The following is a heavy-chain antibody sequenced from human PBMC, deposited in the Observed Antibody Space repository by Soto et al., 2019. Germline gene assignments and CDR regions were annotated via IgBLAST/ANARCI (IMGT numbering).Heavy chain of an antibody. CDR2: INPNSGGT. Sequence: ASVKVSCKASGYTFTGYDMHWVRQAPGQGLEWMGWINPNSGGTNYAQKFQGRVTMTRDTSISTAYMELSRLRSDDTAVYYCARYRCSSTSCYFSPYYYYGMDVWGQGTTVTVSS. V-gene: IGHV1-2*02. CDR1: GYTFTGYD. J-gene: IGHJ6*02. CDR3: ARYRCSSTSCYFSPYYYYGMDV. D-gene: IGHD2-2*01.